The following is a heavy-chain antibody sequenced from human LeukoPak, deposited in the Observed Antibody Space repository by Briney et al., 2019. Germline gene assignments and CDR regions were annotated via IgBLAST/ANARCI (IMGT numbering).Heavy chain of an antibody. J-gene: IGHJ6*03. CDR3: ARDGPTCDFWSGYYNYYYYMDV. Sequence: SETLSLTCTVSGGSISRYYWSWIRQPAGKGLEWIGRIYTSGSTNYNPSLKSRVTMSVDTSKNQFSLKLSSVTAADTAVYYCARDGPTCDFWSGYYNYYYYMDVWGKGTTVTVSS. CDR2: IYTSGST. CDR1: GGSISRYY. D-gene: IGHD3-3*01. V-gene: IGHV4-4*07.